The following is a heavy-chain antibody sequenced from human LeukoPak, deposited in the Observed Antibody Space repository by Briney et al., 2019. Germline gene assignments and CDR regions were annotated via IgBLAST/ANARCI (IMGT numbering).Heavy chain of an antibody. D-gene: IGHD3-16*01. J-gene: IGHJ5*02. CDR3: ARDLKRSRARWENLGPDP. CDR1: GGTFSSYA. Sequence: GASVKVSCKASGGTFSSYAISWVRQAPGQGLEWMGGIIPIFGTANYAQKFQGRVTITADKSTSTAYMELSSLRSEDTAVYYCARDLKRSRARWENLGPDPWGQGTLVTVSS. CDR2: IIPIFGTA. V-gene: IGHV1-69*06.